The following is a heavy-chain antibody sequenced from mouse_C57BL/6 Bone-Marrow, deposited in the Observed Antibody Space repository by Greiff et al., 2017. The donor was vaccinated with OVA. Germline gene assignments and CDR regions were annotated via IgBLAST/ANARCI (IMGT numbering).Heavy chain of an antibody. CDR2: ISSGSSTI. Sequence: EVMLVESGGGLVKPGGSLKLSCAASGFTFSDYAMHWVRQAPEKGLEWVAYISSGSSTIYYADTVKGRFTISRDNAKNTLFLQMTSLRSEDTAMYYCARRVYGWFADWGQGTLVTVSA. CDR3: ARRVYGWFAD. J-gene: IGHJ3*01. D-gene: IGHD1-1*01. CDR1: GFTFSDYA. V-gene: IGHV5-17*01.